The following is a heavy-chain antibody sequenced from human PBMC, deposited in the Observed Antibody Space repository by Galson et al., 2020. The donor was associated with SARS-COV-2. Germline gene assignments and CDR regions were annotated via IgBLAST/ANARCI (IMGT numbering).Heavy chain of an antibody. CDR1: GGSLSNNY. CDR3: ARGGRQQLVYYYYYYMDF. D-gene: IGHD6-13*01. CDR2: ISHSGST. V-gene: IGHV4-34*01. J-gene: IGHJ6*03. Sequence: SETLSLTCAVYGGSLSNNYWSWVRQPPGKGLEWIGEISHSGSTNYNPSLKSRVTISIDTSKNQISLKLSSLTAADTAVYYCARGGRQQLVYYYYYYMDFWGKGTTVTVSS.